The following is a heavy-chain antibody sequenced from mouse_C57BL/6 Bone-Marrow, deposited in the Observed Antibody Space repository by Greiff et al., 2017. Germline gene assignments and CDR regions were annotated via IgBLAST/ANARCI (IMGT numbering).Heavy chain of an antibody. V-gene: IGHV14-4*01. J-gene: IGHJ1*03. CDR3: TTGGTYWYFDV. CDR1: GFNIKDDY. Sequence: VQLQQSGAELVRPGASVKLSCTASGFNIKDDYMHWVKQRPEQGLEWIGWIDPENGDTEYASKFQGKATIPADTSSNTAYLQLSLTSEDTAVYYCTTGGTYWYFDVWGTGTTVTVSS. D-gene: IGHD2-14*01. CDR2: IDPENGDT.